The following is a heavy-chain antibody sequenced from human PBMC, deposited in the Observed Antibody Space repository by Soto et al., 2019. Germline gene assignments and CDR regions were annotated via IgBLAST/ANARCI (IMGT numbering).Heavy chain of an antibody. CDR3: ARGGLLTVLGGP. J-gene: IGHJ5*02. CDR1: GGTFSSYA. V-gene: IGHV1-69*13. Sequence: ASVKVSCKASGGTFSSYAISWVRQAPGQGLEWMGGIIPIFGTANYAQKFQGRVTITADESTSTAYMELSSLRSEDTAVYYCARGGLLTVLGGPWGQGTLVTVSS. CDR2: IIPIFGTA. D-gene: IGHD3-3*02.